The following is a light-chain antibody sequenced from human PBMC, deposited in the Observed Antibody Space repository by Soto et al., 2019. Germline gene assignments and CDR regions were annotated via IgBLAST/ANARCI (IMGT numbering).Light chain of an antibody. CDR2: GAS. CDR1: QSVSSTY. Sequence: EIVLTQSPGTLSLSPGERATLSCRASQSVSSTYLAWFQQKPGQAPMLLMYGASNRATGIPDRFSGSGSGTDFTLTISRLEPEDFAVYYCQQYDTSPWTFGQGTKVEV. V-gene: IGKV3-20*01. CDR3: QQYDTSPWT. J-gene: IGKJ1*01.